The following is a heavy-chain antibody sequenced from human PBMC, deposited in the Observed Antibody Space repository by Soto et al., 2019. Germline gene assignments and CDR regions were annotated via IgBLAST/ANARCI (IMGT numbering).Heavy chain of an antibody. D-gene: IGHD6-13*01. CDR1: GFTFSSYA. J-gene: IGHJ4*01. CDR3: VKDDKGLYSSSFDY. CDR2: ISSNGGST. V-gene: IGHV3-64D*09. Sequence: GGSLRLSCSASGFTFSSYAMHWVRQAPGKGLEYVSTISSNGGSTYYADSVKGRFTISRDNSNNTLYLQMSSLRAEDTAVYYCVKDDKGLYSSSFDYWGHGTLVTVSS.